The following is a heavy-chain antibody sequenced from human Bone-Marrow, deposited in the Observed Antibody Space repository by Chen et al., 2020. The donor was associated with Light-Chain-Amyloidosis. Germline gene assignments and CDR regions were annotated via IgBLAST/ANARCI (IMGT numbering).Heavy chain of an antibody. CDR2: IYPDDSDA. Sequence: GYTFPNYWTGWVRQMPGKGLEWMGVIYPDDSDARYSPSFEGQVTISADKSITTAYLQWRSLKASDTAMYYCARRRDGYNFDYWGQGTLVTVSS. D-gene: IGHD5-12*01. V-gene: IGHV5-51*01. CDR1: GYTFPNYW. J-gene: IGHJ4*02. CDR3: ARRRDGYNFDY.